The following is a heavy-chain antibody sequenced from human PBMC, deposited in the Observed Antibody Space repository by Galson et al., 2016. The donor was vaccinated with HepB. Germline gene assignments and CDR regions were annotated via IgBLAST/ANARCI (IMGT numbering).Heavy chain of an antibody. V-gene: IGHV4-31*03. CDR2: IFYTGYN. CDR1: GGPISSGDYY. CDR3: ARDVRDYITRWFDP. D-gene: IGHD3-3*01. Sequence: TLSLTCTVSGGPISSGDYYWSWIRQHPGKGLEWIGYIFYTGYNYYNPSLKSRVTISIDTSKNQFSLKMTSVTTADTAVHYCARDVRDYITRWFDPWGQGPLVTVSS. J-gene: IGHJ5*02.